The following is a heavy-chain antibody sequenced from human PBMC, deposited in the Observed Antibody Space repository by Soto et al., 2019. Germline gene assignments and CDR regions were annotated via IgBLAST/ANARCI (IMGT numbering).Heavy chain of an antibody. CDR2: IYYSGST. J-gene: IGHJ4*02. V-gene: IGHV4-31*03. CDR3: ARESGSGSYYVIDY. Sequence: SETLSLTCTVSGGSISSGGYYWSWIHQHPGKGLEWIVYIYYSGSTYYNPSLKSRVTISVNTSKNQFSLKLSSVTAADTAVYYCARESGSGSYYVIDYWGQGTLVTVSS. D-gene: IGHD3-10*01. CDR1: GGSISSGGYY.